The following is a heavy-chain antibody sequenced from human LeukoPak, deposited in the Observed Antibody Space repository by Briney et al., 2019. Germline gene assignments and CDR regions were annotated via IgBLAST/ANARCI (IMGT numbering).Heavy chain of an antibody. CDR1: GGSISSSNW. CDR3: ARGRYYSDTGGYGDGIPFNY. D-gene: IGHD3-22*01. Sequence: SETLSLTCAVSGGSISSSNWWSWVRQPPGKGLERIGEIYHSGSTNYNPSLKSRVTISVDKSKNRFSLRLSSVTAADTAVYYCARGRYYSDTGGYGDGIPFNYWGQGILVTVS. J-gene: IGHJ4*02. CDR2: IYHSGST. V-gene: IGHV4-4*02.